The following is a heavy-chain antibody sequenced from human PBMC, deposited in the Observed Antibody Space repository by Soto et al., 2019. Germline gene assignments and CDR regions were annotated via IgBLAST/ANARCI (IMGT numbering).Heavy chain of an antibody. J-gene: IGHJ5*02. CDR3: ARATGYSSSWSQNWFDP. V-gene: IGHV6-1*01. CDR1: GDSVSSNSAA. Sequence: SQTLSLTCAISGDSVSSNSAAWNWIRQSPSRGLEWLGRTYYRSKWYNDYAVSVKSRITINPDTSKNQFSLQLNSVTPEDTAVYYCARATGYSSSWSQNWFDPWGQVTLVTVSS. D-gene: IGHD6-13*01. CDR2: TYYRSKWYN.